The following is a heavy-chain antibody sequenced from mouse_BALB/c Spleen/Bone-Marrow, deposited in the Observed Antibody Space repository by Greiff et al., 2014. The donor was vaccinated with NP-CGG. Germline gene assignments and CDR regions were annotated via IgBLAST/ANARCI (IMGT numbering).Heavy chain of an antibody. CDR3: ARGGYYGSTDFDY. V-gene: IGHV3-1*02. CDR1: GYSITSGYN. D-gene: IGHD1-1*01. J-gene: IGHJ2*01. Sequence: EVQLQQSGPDLVKPSQSLSFTCTVTGYSITSGYNWHWIRQFPGNKLEWMGYIHYSGSTNYNPSLKSRISITRDTSKNQFFLHLNSVTTEDTATCYCARGGYYGSTDFDYWGQGTTLAVSS. CDR2: IHYSGST.